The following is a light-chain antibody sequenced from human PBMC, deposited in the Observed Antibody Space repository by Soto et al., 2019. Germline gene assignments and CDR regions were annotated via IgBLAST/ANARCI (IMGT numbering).Light chain of an antibody. V-gene: IGLV2-23*01. J-gene: IGLJ1*01. CDR3: CSYAGSNYV. Sequence: QSVLTQPASVSGSPGQSITISCTGTSSDVGSYNLVSWYQQHPGKAPKLMIYEGSKRPSGVSNRFSGSKSGNTASLTISGLRAEDEADYYCCSYAGSNYVFGTGTKVTVL. CDR1: SSDVGSYNL. CDR2: EGS.